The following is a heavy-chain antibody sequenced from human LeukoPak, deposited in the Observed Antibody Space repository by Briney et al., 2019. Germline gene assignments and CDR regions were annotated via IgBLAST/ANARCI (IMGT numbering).Heavy chain of an antibody. D-gene: IGHD2-15*01. V-gene: IGHV3-66*02. CDR3: ATSYCSGGSCYPQYFQH. CDR1: GFIVRSNY. J-gene: IGHJ1*01. CDR2: LYSGGNT. Sequence: PGGSLRLSCAASGFIVRSNYMSWLRQAPGKGLEWVSLLYSGGNTYYADSAKGRFTISRDNSKNTLYLQMNSLRAEDTAVYYCATSYCSGGSCYPQYFQHWGQGTLVTVSS.